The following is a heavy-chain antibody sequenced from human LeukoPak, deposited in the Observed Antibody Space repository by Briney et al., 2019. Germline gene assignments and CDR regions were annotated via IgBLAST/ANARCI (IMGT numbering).Heavy chain of an antibody. D-gene: IGHD3-22*01. CDR3: AKAYGSNGYYQLPIDF. V-gene: IGHV3-7*03. CDR1: GFTFTTYW. CDR2: IKQDGTEK. Sequence: PGGSLRLSCAASGFTFTTYWMSWVRQAPGKGLEWVANIKQDGTEKYYVDSVRGRFTISRDNSRNTLYLQLNNLRAEDTAVYYCAKAYGSNGYYQLPIDFWGQGTLVTVSS. J-gene: IGHJ4*02.